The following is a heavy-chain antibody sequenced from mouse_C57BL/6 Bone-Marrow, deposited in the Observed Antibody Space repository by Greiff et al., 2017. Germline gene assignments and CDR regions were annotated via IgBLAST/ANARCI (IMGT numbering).Heavy chain of an antibody. CDR2: IHPNSGST. CDR1: GYTFTSYW. Sequence: QVQLQQPGAELVKPGASVKLSCKASGYTFTSYWMHWVKQRPGQGLEWIGMIHPNSGSTNYNEKFKSKATLTVDKSSSTSYMQLSSLTSEDSAVXYCARYCGSSLYAMDYWGQGTSVTVSS. J-gene: IGHJ4*01. V-gene: IGHV1-64*01. CDR3: ARYCGSSLYAMDY. D-gene: IGHD1-1*01.